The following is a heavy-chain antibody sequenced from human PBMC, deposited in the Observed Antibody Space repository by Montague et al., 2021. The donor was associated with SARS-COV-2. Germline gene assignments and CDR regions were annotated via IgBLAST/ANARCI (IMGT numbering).Heavy chain of an antibody. CDR2: IYYSGST. Sequence: SETLSLTCTVSGGSISSSSYYWGWIRQPPGKGLEWIGSIYYSGSTYYNPSLKSRVTISVDTSKNQFSLELSSVTAADTAMYYCARTEIQVWSRRWFDPWGQGTRVTVSS. J-gene: IGHJ5*02. V-gene: IGHV4-39*01. D-gene: IGHD5-18*01. CDR1: GGSISSSSYY. CDR3: ARTEIQVWSRRWFDP.